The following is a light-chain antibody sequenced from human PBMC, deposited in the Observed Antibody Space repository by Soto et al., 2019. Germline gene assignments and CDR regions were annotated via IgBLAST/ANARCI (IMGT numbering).Light chain of an antibody. V-gene: IGLV2-11*01. CDR2: DVS. Sequence: QSVLTQPRSVSGSPGQSVTISCTGTSSDFGGYNYVSWYQHHPGKAPKLMIYDVSERPSGVPDRFSGSKSGNTASLTISGLQAEDEADYYCSSYTSSSILGVFGTGTKVTVL. CDR1: SSDFGGYNY. J-gene: IGLJ1*01. CDR3: SSYTSSSILGV.